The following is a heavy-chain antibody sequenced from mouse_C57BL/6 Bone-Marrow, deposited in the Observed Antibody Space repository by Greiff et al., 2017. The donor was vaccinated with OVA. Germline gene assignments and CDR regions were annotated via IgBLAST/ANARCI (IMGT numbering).Heavy chain of an antibody. CDR2: IYPGSGNT. CDR3: ARGLFLYYYGSLFDY. D-gene: IGHD1-1*01. CDR1: GYTFTDYY. V-gene: IGHV1-76*01. Sequence: VQLVESGAELVRPGASVKLSCKASGYTFTDYYINWVKQRPGQGLEWIARIYPGSGNTYYNEKFKGKATLTAEKSSSTAYMQLSSLTSEDSAVYFCARGLFLYYYGSLFDYWGQGTTLTVSS. J-gene: IGHJ2*01.